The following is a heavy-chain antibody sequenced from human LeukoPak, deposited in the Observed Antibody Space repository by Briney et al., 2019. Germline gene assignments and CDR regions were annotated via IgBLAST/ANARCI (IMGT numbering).Heavy chain of an antibody. J-gene: IGHJ4*02. V-gene: IGHV3-30-3*01. CDR1: GFTSSSCA. D-gene: IGHD3-22*01. CDR2: ISYDGSNN. CDR3: ARGVVITTGLDY. Sequence: PGGSLRLSCAPAGFTSSSCAMHWVRQAPGKGLEWVAVISYDGSNNYYADSVKGRFTISRDNSKNTLYLQMNSLRAEDTAVYFCARGVVITTGLDYWGPGTLVTVSS.